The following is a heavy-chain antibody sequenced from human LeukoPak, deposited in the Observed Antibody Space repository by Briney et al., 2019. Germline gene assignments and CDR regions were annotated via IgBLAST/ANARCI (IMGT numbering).Heavy chain of an antibody. J-gene: IGHJ4*02. CDR3: AGGSGWYHYFDY. Sequence: GGSLRLSCAASGFTFSSYSMNWARQAPGKGLEWVSSISSSSSYIYYADSVKGRFTISRDNAKNSLYLQMNSLRAEDTAVYYCAGGSGWYHYFDYWGQGTLVTVSS. V-gene: IGHV3-21*01. D-gene: IGHD6-19*01. CDR2: ISSSSSYI. CDR1: GFTFSSYS.